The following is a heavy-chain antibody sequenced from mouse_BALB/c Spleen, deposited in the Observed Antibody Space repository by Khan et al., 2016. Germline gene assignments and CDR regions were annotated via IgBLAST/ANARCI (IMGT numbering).Heavy chain of an antibody. V-gene: IGHV1-80*01. CDR1: GYAFSSYW. J-gene: IGHJ2*01. CDR2: IYPGDGDT. D-gene: IGHD1-1*01. Sequence: VQLQESGAELVRPGSSVKISCKASGYAFSSYWMNWVKQRPGQGLEWVGQIYPGDGDTNYNGKFKGKATLTADESSSTAYMQLSSLTSEDSAVYFCARDYYGSDFDYWGQGTTLTVSS. CDR3: ARDYYGSDFDY.